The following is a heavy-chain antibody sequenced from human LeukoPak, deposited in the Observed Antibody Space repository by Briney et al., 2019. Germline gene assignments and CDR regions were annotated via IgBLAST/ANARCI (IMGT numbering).Heavy chain of an antibody. CDR2: INPNSGGT. D-gene: IGHD1-26*01. V-gene: IGHV1-2*02. CDR1: GYTFTGYY. CDR3: ARESGAFHGSYFDY. Sequence: EASVKVSCKASGYTFTGYYMHWVRQAPGHGLEWMGWINPNSGGTNYAQKFQGRVTMTRDTSISTAYMELSRLRSDDTAVYYCARESGAFHGSYFDYWGQGTLVTVSS. J-gene: IGHJ4*02.